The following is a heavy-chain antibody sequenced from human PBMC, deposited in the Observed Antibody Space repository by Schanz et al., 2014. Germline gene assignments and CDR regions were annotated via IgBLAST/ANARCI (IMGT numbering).Heavy chain of an antibody. V-gene: IGHV4-34*01. CDR1: GGSFSGYY. CDR2: ISHSGDT. Sequence: QVQLRQWGAGLLRPSETLSLTCAVYGGSFSGYYWTWIRQPPGKRLEGIGEISHSGDTNFTPSLKSRVTIAAATSRSQFPLRMNSLTAADTAIYYCARMDINLSQLSAFHYFENWGPGTLVTVSS. CDR3: ARMDINLSQLSAFHYFEN. D-gene: IGHD1-1*01. J-gene: IGHJ4*02.